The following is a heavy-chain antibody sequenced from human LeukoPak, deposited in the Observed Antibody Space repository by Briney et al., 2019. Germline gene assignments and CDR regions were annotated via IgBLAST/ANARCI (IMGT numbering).Heavy chain of an antibody. CDR3: AGRVTGYSSGYVY. Sequence: GGSLRLSCVASGITFSNYAVSWVRQAPEKGLDWVSVISGSAHKIRYADSVKGRFTISRDNSENIVYLQMNNLRAEDTAVYYCAGRVTGYSSGYVYWGQGTLVTVSS. V-gene: IGHV3-23*01. J-gene: IGHJ4*02. D-gene: IGHD5-18*01. CDR2: ISGSAHKI. CDR1: GITFSNYA.